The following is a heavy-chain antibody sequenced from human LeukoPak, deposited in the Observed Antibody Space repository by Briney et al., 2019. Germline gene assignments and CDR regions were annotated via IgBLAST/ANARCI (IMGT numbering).Heavy chain of an antibody. CDR3: ARYSSGWVFDC. CDR2: IYTSGGT. D-gene: IGHD6-19*01. J-gene: IGHJ4*02. V-gene: IGHV4-4*07. CDR1: GGSINSYY. Sequence: PSETLSLTCTVSGGSINSYYWNWIRQPAGKGLEWIARIYTSGGTNYNPSLKSRVTMSLHTSKNQFSLKLSSVTAAGTAVYYCARYSSGWVFDCWGQGTLVTAS.